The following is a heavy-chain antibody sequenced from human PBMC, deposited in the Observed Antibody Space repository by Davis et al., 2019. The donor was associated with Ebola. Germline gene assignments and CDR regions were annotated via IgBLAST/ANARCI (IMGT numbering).Heavy chain of an antibody. D-gene: IGHD6-13*01. J-gene: IGHJ5*02. CDR2: ISAYNGNT. CDR1: GYTFTSYG. Sequence: AASVKVSCKASGYTFTSYGISWVRQAPGLGLEWMGWISAYNGNTNYAQKLRGRVTMTTDTSTSTAYMELGSLRSDDTAVYYCARDGQQQLLVDTWFDPWGQGTLVTVSS. CDR3: ARDGQQQLLVDTWFDP. V-gene: IGHV1-18*01.